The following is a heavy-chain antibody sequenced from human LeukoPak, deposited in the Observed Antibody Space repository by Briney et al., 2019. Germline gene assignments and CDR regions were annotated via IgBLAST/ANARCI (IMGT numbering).Heavy chain of an antibody. CDR1: GGSISSGGYS. V-gene: IGHV4-30-2*01. D-gene: IGHD3-9*01. CDR3: ARDGGYYDILTGYYEDAFDI. J-gene: IGHJ3*02. Sequence: SQTLSLTCAVSGGSISSGGYSWSWIRQPPGKGLEWIGYIYHSGSTYYNPSLRSRVTISVDRSKNQFSLKLSSVTAADTAVYYCARDGGYYDILTGYYEDAFDIWGQGTMVTVSS. CDR2: IYHSGST.